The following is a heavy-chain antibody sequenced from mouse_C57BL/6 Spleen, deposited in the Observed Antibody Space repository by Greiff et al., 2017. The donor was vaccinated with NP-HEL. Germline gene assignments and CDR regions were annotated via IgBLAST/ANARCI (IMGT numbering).Heavy chain of an antibody. Sequence: EVKVVESGGDLVKPGGSLKLSCAASGFTFSSYGMSWVRQTPDKRLEWVATISSGGSYTYYPDSVKGRFTISRDNAKNTLYLQMSSLKSEDTAMYYCARDYGSSYYFDDWGQGTTLTVSS. V-gene: IGHV5-6*01. CDR1: GFTFSSYG. J-gene: IGHJ2*01. D-gene: IGHD1-1*01. CDR2: ISSGGSYT. CDR3: ARDYGSSYYFDD.